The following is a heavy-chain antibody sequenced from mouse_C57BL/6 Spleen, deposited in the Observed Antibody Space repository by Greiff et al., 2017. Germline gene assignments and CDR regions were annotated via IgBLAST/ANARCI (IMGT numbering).Heavy chain of an antibody. CDR3: ARRPYFDY. CDR1: GFTFSSYG. J-gene: IGHJ2*01. V-gene: IGHV5-6*02. Sequence: VMLVESGGDLVKPGGSLKLSCAASGFTFSSYGMSWVRQTPDKRLEWVATISSGGSYTYYPDSVKGRFTLSRDNAKNTLYLQMSSLKSEDTAMYYCARRPYFDYWGQGTTLTVSS. CDR2: ISSGGSYT.